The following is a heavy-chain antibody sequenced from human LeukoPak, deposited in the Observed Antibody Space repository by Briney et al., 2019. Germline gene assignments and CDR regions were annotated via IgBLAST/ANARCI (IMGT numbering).Heavy chain of an antibody. V-gene: IGHV4-38-2*02. CDR2: IYHSGST. Sequence: SETLSLTXTVSGYSISSGYYWGWIRQPPGKGLEWIGSIYHSGSTYYNPSLKSRVTISVDTSKYQFSLKLSSVTAADTAVYYCVRDFWSGYPFDYWGQGTLVTVSS. J-gene: IGHJ4*02. CDR3: VRDFWSGYPFDY. CDR1: GYSISSGYY. D-gene: IGHD3-3*01.